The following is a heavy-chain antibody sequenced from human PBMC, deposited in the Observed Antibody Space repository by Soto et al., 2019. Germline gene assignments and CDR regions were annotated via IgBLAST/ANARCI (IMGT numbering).Heavy chain of an antibody. J-gene: IGHJ6*02. CDR3: AKDLGGRVLRFLEWLGVEYYGMDV. CDR1: GFTFSSYG. CDR2: ISYDGSNK. V-gene: IGHV3-30*18. Sequence: QVQLVESGGGVVQPERSLRLSCAASGFTFSSYGMHWVRQAPGKGLEWVAVISYDGSNKYYADSVKGRFTISRDNSKNTLYLQMNSLRAEDTAVYYCAKDLGGRVLRFLEWLGVEYYGMDVWGQGTTVTVSS. D-gene: IGHD3-3*01.